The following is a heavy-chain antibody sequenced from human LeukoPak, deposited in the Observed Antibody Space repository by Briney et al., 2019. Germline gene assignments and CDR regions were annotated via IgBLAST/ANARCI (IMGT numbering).Heavy chain of an antibody. Sequence: GGSLRLSCTTSGFIFSNYGMHWVRQAPGKGLEWVAFIRHDGSNKYYADSVKGRCTISRDNSKKTVYLQMNSLRTEDTAVYYCAGDLSIVGPPPVDWGQGTLVTVSS. D-gene: IGHD1-26*01. CDR2: IRHDGSNK. V-gene: IGHV3-30*02. CDR3: AGDLSIVGPPPVD. J-gene: IGHJ4*02. CDR1: GFIFSNYG.